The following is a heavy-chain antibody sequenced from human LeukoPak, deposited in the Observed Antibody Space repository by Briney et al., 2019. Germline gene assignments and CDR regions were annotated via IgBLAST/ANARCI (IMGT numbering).Heavy chain of an antibody. J-gene: IGHJ5*02. Sequence: ASVKVSCKASGYTFTDYYVHWVRQAPGQGLEWMGWINPNSGGTNPAQKFQGRVTMTRDTSISTAYMELRRLRSDDTAVYYCAKERHILATMGKNWFDPWGQGTLVTVSS. CDR2: INPNSGGT. D-gene: IGHD5-12*01. V-gene: IGHV1-2*02. CDR3: AKERHILATMGKNWFDP. CDR1: GYTFTDYY.